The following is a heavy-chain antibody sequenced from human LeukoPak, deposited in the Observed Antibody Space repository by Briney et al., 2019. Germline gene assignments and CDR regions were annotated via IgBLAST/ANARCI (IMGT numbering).Heavy chain of an antibody. J-gene: IGHJ4*02. V-gene: IGHV4-39*07. D-gene: IGHD6-13*01. CDR3: ARAAYRVAAAGTIIDY. Sequence: ETLSLTCTVSGGSINSSSYYWGWIRQPPGKGLEWIGSIYYSGSTYYNPSLKSRVTISVDTSKSQFSLRLSSVTAADTAVYYCARAAYRVAAAGTIIDYWGQGTLVTVSS. CDR1: GGSINSSSYY. CDR2: IYYSGST.